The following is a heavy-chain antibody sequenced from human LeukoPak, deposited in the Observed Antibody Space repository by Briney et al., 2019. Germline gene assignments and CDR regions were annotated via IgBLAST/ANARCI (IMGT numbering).Heavy chain of an antibody. V-gene: IGHV1-2*02. D-gene: IGHD6-19*01. CDR3: ARDRDSSGWHVADY. Sequence: GASVKVSCKASGYTFTGYYMHWVRQAPGQGLEWMGWINPNSGGTNYAQKFQGRVTMTRDTSISTAYMELSRLRSDDTAVYYCARDRDSSGWHVADYWGQGTLVTVSS. CDR1: GYTFTGYY. CDR2: INPNSGGT. J-gene: IGHJ4*02.